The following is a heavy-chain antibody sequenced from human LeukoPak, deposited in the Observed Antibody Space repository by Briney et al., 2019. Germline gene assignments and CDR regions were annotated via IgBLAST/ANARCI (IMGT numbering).Heavy chain of an antibody. J-gene: IGHJ5*01. V-gene: IGHV5-51*01. D-gene: IGHD4-17*01. CDR1: GYSFTSYW. Sequence: GESLKISCKGSGYSFTSYWIAWVRQMPGRGLEWMGIIYPGDSDTRYSPSFQGQVTISADKSISTAYLQWSGLKASDTAMYYCARRSYGDYGVYWFDPWGQGTLSPSPQ. CDR3: ARRSYGDYGVYWFDP. CDR2: IYPGDSDT.